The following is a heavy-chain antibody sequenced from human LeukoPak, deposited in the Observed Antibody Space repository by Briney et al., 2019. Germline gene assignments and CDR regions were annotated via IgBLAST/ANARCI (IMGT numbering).Heavy chain of an antibody. Sequence: GGSLRLSCAASGFTFSDYYMSWIRQAPGKGLEWVSYISSSGSTIYYADSVKGRFTISRDNAKDSLYLQMNSLRAEDTAVYYCARGDVDTAMAYYFDYWGQGTLVTVSS. J-gene: IGHJ4*02. CDR3: ARGDVDTAMAYYFDY. CDR1: GFTFSDYY. V-gene: IGHV3-11*04. CDR2: ISSSGSTI. D-gene: IGHD5-18*01.